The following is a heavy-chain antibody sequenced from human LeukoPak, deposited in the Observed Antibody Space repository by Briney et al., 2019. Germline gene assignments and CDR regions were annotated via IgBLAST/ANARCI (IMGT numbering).Heavy chain of an antibody. V-gene: IGHV5-51*01. D-gene: IGHD4-17*01. CDR2: IYAADSHT. J-gene: IGHJ4*02. CDR1: VYSFTSYW. Sequence: GESLKLSCKGSVYSFTSYWIGWVRRMPGKDLDGMGIIYAADSHTIYSPSFQGQVTISADKSISTAYLQWSSLQASDSDMYYCVGYRHGDQFILDYWGQGTVVTVSS. CDR3: VGYRHGDQFILDY.